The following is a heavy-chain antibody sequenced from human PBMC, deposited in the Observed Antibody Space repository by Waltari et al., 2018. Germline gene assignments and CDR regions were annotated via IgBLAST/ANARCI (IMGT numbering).Heavy chain of an antibody. CDR2: IQYSGKNK. J-gene: IGHJ4*02. CDR3: AKASDRRGFDY. D-gene: IGHD3-10*01. CDR1: GFTFSNFG. Sequence: QVQLVESGGGVVQPGGSLKLSCTASGFTFSNFGMHWVRQAPGKGLGWVAFIQYSGKNKYYLDSVKGRFTISRDNSQNTLYLQMDSLRPEDAARYYWAKASDRRGFDYWGQGTLVTVSS. V-gene: IGHV3-30*02.